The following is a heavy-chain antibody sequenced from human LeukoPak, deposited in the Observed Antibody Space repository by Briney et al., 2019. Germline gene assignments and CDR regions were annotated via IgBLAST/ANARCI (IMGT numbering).Heavy chain of an antibody. J-gene: IGHJ4*02. Sequence: VASVKVSCKASGYTFTGYYMHWVRQAPGQGLEWMGRINPNSGGTNYAQKFQGRVTMTRDTSISTAYMELSRLRSDDTAVYYCARDVDYDYVWGSPDYWGQGTLVTVSS. CDR1: GYTFTGYY. D-gene: IGHD3-16*01. V-gene: IGHV1-2*06. CDR3: ARDVDYDYVWGSPDY. CDR2: INPNSGGT.